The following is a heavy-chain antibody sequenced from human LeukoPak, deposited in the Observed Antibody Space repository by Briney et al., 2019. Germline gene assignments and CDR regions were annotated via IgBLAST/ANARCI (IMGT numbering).Heavy chain of an antibody. D-gene: IGHD6-13*01. CDR1: GFTFSSSD. J-gene: IGHJ5*02. V-gene: IGHV3-30*02. CDR3: AKSPPVAAAGTWNWFDP. CDR2: IRSDGSDK. Sequence: PGGSLRLSCAASGFTFSSSDMHWLRQAPGKGLEWVAFIRSDGSDKYYGDSVKGRVTISRDNSKNTLDLQMKSLRGEDTAVYYCAKSPPVAAAGTWNWFDPWGQGTLVTVSS.